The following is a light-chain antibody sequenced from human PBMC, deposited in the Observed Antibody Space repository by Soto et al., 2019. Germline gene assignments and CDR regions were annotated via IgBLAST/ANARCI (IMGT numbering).Light chain of an antibody. V-gene: IGKV3-20*01. CDR1: QSVRSSY. J-gene: IGKJ1*01. CDR2: AAS. CDR3: QQYRMSPNT. Sequence: EIVLTQSPDTLSLSPGESATLSCRASQSVRSSYLAWYQQTPGQTPRLLIYAASSRATGIPDRFSGSGSGTDFSLTISRLEAEDFAVYYCQQYRMSPNTFGQGTRVQIK.